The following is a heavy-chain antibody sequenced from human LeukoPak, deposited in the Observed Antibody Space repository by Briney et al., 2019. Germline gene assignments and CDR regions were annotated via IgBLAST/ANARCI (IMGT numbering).Heavy chain of an antibody. D-gene: IGHD3-10*01. V-gene: IGHV3-53*01. Sequence: GGSLRLSCAASGFTVSSNYMSWVRQAPGKGLEWVSVIYSGGSTYYADSVKGRFTISRDNSKNTLYLQMNSLRAEDTAVYYCAKVDHGLLWFGELLSFDYWGQGTLVTVSS. J-gene: IGHJ4*02. CDR1: GFTVSSNY. CDR2: IYSGGST. CDR3: AKVDHGLLWFGELLSFDY.